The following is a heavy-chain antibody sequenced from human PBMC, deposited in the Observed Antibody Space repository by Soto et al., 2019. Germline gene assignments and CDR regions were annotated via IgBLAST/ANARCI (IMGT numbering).Heavy chain of an antibody. J-gene: IGHJ4*02. CDR2: IYYRGTT. CDR1: GDSISSHY. D-gene: IGHD3-22*01. CDR3: ASQRLYDSSSYPIDY. Sequence: SETLSLTCTVSGDSISSHYWSWIRQPPGKGLDWIGYIYYRGTTNYNPSLKSRVTISVDTSKKQFSLKLSSVTAADTAVYYCASQRLYDSSSYPIDYWGQGTLVTVSS. V-gene: IGHV4-59*11.